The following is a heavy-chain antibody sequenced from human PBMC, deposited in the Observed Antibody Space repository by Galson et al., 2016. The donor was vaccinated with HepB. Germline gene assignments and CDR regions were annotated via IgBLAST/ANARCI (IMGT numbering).Heavy chain of an antibody. CDR1: GLTFSTYW. V-gene: IGHV3-7*01. J-gene: IGHJ3*01. D-gene: IGHD1-7*01. Sequence: SLRLSCAASGLTFSTYWTNWVRQAPGKGLEWVANLNQDGSLKYYADSVRGRFTISRDNAKESVYLQMNSLRAEDTAVYYCAKWNFAADLWGQGTVVTVSS. CDR2: LNQDGSLK. CDR3: AKWNFAADL.